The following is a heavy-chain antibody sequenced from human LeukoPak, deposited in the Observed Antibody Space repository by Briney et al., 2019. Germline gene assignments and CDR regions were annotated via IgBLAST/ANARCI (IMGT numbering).Heavy chain of an antibody. CDR1: GGSFSGYY. CDR2: INHSGST. CDR3: ARGVRYSYGFDY. D-gene: IGHD5-18*01. V-gene: IGHV4-34*01. J-gene: IGHJ4*02. Sequence: PSETLSLTCAVYGGSFSGYYWSWIRQPPGKGLEWIGEINHSGSTNYNPSLTSRVTISVDTSKNQFSLKLSSVTAADTAVYYCARGVRYSYGFDYWGQGTLVTVSS.